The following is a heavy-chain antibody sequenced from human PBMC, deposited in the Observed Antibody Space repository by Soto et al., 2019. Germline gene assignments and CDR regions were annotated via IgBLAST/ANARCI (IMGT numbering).Heavy chain of an antibody. CDR3: ARDYSSGWCLES. Sequence: QVQLVESGGGVVQPGRSLRLSCAGSGFFFGREAMHWVRQSPGKGLEWVAAISYDESNKAYAESVRGRFTISRDNSKNTLYLQILSLRAEDSAVYYCARDYSSGWCLESWGQGTLVTVSS. V-gene: IGHV3-30-3*01. CDR2: ISYDESNK. CDR1: GFFFGREA. D-gene: IGHD6-19*01. J-gene: IGHJ4*02.